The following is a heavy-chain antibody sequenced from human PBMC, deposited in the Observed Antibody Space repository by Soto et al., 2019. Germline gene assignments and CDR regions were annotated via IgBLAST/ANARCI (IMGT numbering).Heavy chain of an antibody. CDR1: GGSFSGYY. CDR2: INYSGST. CDR3: ARRNYFYALDV. J-gene: IGHJ6*02. V-gene: IGHV4-34*01. Sequence: NPLETLSLTCAVSGGSFSGYYWGWVRQPPGKGLEWVGEINYSGSTNYNPSLERRVTISVDTSKNQVSLKVTSVTAADTAMYYCARRNYFYALDVWGQGTTVTVSS.